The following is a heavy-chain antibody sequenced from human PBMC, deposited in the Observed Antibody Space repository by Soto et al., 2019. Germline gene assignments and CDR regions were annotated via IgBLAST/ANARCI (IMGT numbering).Heavy chain of an antibody. D-gene: IGHD6-6*01. Sequence: QVQLVESGGGVVQPGRSLRLSCAASGFTFSSYAMHWVRQAPGKGLEWVAVISYDGSNKYYADSVKGRFTISRDNSKNTLYLRMNSLRAEDTAVYYCAREQLVHYYGMDVWGQGTTVTVSS. V-gene: IGHV3-30-3*01. CDR1: GFTFSSYA. CDR3: AREQLVHYYGMDV. CDR2: ISYDGSNK. J-gene: IGHJ6*02.